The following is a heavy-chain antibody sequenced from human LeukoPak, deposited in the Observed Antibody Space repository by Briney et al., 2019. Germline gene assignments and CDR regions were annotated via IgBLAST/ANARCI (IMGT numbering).Heavy chain of an antibody. CDR2: ISSSSSYI. CDR1: GFTFSSYS. CDR3: ARWPYSSSYYFDY. J-gene: IGHJ4*02. Sequence: KPGGSLRLSCAASGFTFSSYSMNWVRQAPGKGLEWVSSISSSSSYIYYADSVKGRFTISRDDAKNSLYLQMNSLRAEDTAVYYCARWPYSSSYYFDYWGQGTLVTVSS. V-gene: IGHV3-21*01. D-gene: IGHD6-6*01.